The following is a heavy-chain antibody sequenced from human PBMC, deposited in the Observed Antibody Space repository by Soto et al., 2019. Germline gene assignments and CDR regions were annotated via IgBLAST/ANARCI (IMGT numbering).Heavy chain of an antibody. Sequence: PGGSLRLSCAASGFTFNSYSIHWVRQAPGKGLEWVALIWYDGSKKYYADSVKGRFTISRDNSNNTLYVQMNSLKAEDTAVYYCVRDPYLPTAGRLASLHYWGPGTLVTVSS. CDR3: VRDPYLPTAGRLASLHY. CDR2: IWYDGSKK. D-gene: IGHD1-1*01. J-gene: IGHJ4*02. CDR1: GFTFNSYS. V-gene: IGHV3-33*01.